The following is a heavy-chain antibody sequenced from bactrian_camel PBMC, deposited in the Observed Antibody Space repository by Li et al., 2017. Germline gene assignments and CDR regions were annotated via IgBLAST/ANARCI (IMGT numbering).Heavy chain of an antibody. Sequence: HVQLVESGGGSVRPGGSLRLSCAASGYEITQYCLAWFRRAPGKGREWIAWITHAHSPSYDRSVKGRFTISRDNTKNTFDLEMDNLKPEDSGTYYCASRRFGCSTQENLHEYWGQGTQVTVS. J-gene: IGHJ4*01. V-gene: IGHV3S6*01. CDR2: ITHAHSP. CDR1: GYEITQYC. D-gene: IGHD2*01. CDR3: ASRRFGCSTQENLHEY.